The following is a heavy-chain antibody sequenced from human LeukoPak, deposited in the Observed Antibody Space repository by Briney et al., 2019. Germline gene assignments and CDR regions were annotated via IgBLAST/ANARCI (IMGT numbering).Heavy chain of an antibody. J-gene: IGHJ4*02. CDR1: GGSISSYY. V-gene: IGHV4-59*01. CDR3: ARGVYIAAAQYAY. Sequence: PSETLSLTCTVSGGSISSYYWSWIRQPPGKGLEWIGYIYYSGTTNYNPSLKSRVAISVDTSKNQFSLKLSSVTAADTAVYYCARGVYIAAAQYAYWGQGTLVTVSS. CDR2: IYYSGTT. D-gene: IGHD6-13*01.